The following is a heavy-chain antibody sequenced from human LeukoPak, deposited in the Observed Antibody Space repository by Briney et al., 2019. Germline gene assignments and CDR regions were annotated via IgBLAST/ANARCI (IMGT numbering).Heavy chain of an antibody. CDR1: GYTFTSYG. CDR2: ISAYNGNT. D-gene: IGHD4-17*01. J-gene: IGHJ4*02. V-gene: IGHV1-18*04. Sequence: ASVKVSCKASGYTFTSYGISWVRQAPGQGLEWMGWISAYNGNTNYAQKLQGRVTMTTDTSTSTAYMELRSLRSDDTAVCYCARVPDYGDYTDYFDYWGQGTLVTVSS. CDR3: ARVPDYGDYTDYFDY.